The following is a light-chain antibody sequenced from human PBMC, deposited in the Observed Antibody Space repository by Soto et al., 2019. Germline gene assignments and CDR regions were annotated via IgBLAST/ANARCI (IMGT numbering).Light chain of an antibody. CDR1: SSDVGGYNY. V-gene: IGLV2-8*01. CDR2: EVT. J-gene: IGLJ1*01. Sequence: QSALTQPPSASGSPGQSVTISCTGTSSDVGGYNYVSWFQQHPGKAPKLMIYEVTKRPSGVPDRFSGSKPGNTASLTISGLQAEDEADYYCCSYAGSYPFVFGTGTTVTVL. CDR3: CSYAGSYPFV.